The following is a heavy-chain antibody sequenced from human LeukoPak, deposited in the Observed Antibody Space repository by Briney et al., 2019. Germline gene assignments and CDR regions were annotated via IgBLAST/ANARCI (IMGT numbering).Heavy chain of an antibody. CDR2: ISYDGSNK. J-gene: IGHJ4*02. CDR3: AKRRYSSSSWDYLDY. D-gene: IGHD6-6*01. Sequence: GRSLRLSCAASGFTFSSYGMHWVRQAPGKGLEWVAVISYDGSNKYYADSVKGRFTISRDNSKNTLYLQMNSLRAEDTAVYYCAKRRYSSSSWDYLDYWGQGTLVTVSS. CDR1: GFTFSSYG. V-gene: IGHV3-30*18.